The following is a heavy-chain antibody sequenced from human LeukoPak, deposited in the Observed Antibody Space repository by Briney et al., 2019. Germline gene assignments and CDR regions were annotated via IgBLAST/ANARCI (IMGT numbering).Heavy chain of an antibody. D-gene: IGHD7-27*01. CDR3: ARDLNWETY. CDR2: IKTDGSQI. V-gene: IGHV3-7*01. Sequence: GGSLRLSCAASGFTFSSYAMSWVRQAPGKGLEWVANIKTDGSQIYYLDSVKGRFTISRDNAKNSLYLQMNSLRAEDTAVYYCARDLNWETYWGQGTLVSVSS. CDR1: GFTFSSYA. J-gene: IGHJ4*02.